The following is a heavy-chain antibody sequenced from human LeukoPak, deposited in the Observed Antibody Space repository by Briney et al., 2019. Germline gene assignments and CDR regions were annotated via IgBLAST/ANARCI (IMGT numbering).Heavy chain of an antibody. V-gene: IGHV3-21*01. Sequence: PGGSLRLSCAGSGFTFSSYSMNWVRQAPGKGLEWVSSISSSGNYIYYADSVKGRFTISRDNAKNSLSLQMNSLRAEDTAVYYCARGTAAAAWFDPWGQGTLVTVSS. J-gene: IGHJ5*02. CDR2: ISSSGNYI. D-gene: IGHD6-13*01. CDR1: GFTFSSYS. CDR3: ARGTAAAAWFDP.